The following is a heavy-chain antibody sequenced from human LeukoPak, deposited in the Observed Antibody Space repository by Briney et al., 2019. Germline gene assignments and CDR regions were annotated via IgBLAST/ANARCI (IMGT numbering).Heavy chain of an antibody. CDR1: GGSINSSNW. J-gene: IGHJ3*02. CDR3: ARASLYYDSSGYYPENAFDI. CDR2: IYHSGST. D-gene: IGHD3-22*01. Sequence: ASEALSLTCAVSGGSINSSNWWSWVRQPPRKGLEWIGEIYHSGSTNDNPSLKSRVTISVDKSKNQFSLKLSSVTAADTAVYYCARASLYYDSSGYYPENAFDIWGQGTMVTVSS. V-gene: IGHV4-4*02.